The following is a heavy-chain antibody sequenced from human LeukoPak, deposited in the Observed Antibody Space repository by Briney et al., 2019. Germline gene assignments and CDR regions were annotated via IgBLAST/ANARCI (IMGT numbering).Heavy chain of an antibody. Sequence: GGSLRLSCAASGFTFTNFGMHWVRQAPGKGLDWVAFIMYDGSIKFYADSVLGRFTISRDNSKNTLDLQMNSLRTEDTAVYCCVKESLEGDTWGQGTLVTVSS. CDR2: IMYDGSIK. V-gene: IGHV3-30*02. J-gene: IGHJ5*02. D-gene: IGHD1-1*01. CDR1: GFTFTNFG. CDR3: VKESLEGDT.